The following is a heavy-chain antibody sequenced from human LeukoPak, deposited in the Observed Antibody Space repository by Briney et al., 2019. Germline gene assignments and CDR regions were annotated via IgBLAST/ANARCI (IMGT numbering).Heavy chain of an antibody. V-gene: IGHV3-74*01. D-gene: IGHD1/OR15-1a*01. Sequence: GGSLRLSCAASGFTFSDYWMHWVRQVPGKGLVWVSRINSGGSSRSSADSVKGRFTISRDNGKNTLYLQISSLSAEDTAVYYCARGTSRYMDVWGKGTTVTVSS. CDR1: GFTFSDYW. CDR3: ARGTSRYMDV. CDR2: INSGGSSR. J-gene: IGHJ6*03.